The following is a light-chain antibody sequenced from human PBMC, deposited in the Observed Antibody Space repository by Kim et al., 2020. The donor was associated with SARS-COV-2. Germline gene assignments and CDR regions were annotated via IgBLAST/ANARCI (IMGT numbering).Light chain of an antibody. CDR2: QDS. CDR3: QVWDSSTVV. J-gene: IGLJ2*01. CDR1: KLGDKY. Sequence: SYELTQPPSVSVSPGQTASITCSGDKLGDKYACWYKQKPGQSPVLVIYQDSKRPSGIPERFSGSNSGNTATLTISGTQAMDEADYYCQVWDSSTVVFGGGTQLTV. V-gene: IGLV3-1*01.